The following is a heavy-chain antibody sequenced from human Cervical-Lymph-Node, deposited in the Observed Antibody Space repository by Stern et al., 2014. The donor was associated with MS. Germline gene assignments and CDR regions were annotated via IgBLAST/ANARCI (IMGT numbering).Heavy chain of an antibody. CDR1: GFTFSSYG. Sequence: VQLVESGGAVVQPGRSLRLSCAASGFTFSSYGMHWVRQAPGKGLEWVTVIAYDGNHKYYAASVKGRVTISRDNSKNTLHLQMNSVTPDDTAIYYCARDYEDTSMLFDHWGQGTLVTVSS. J-gene: IGHJ4*02. CDR3: ARDYEDTSMLFDH. D-gene: IGHD2-8*01. CDR2: IAYDGNHK. V-gene: IGHV3-30*03.